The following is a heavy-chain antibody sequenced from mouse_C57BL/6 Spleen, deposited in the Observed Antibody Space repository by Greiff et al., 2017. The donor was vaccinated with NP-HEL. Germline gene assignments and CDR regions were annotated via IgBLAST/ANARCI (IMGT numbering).Heavy chain of an antibody. D-gene: IGHD2-1*01. Sequence: EVMLVESGGGLVKPGGSLKLSCAASGFTFSSYAMSWVRQTPEKRLEWVATISDGGSYTYYPDNVKGRFTISRDNAKNNLYLQMSHLKSEDTAMYYCARDSDGNYNYYAMDYWGQGTSVTVSS. CDR1: GFTFSSYA. CDR3: ARDSDGNYNYYAMDY. CDR2: ISDGGSYT. V-gene: IGHV5-4*01. J-gene: IGHJ4*01.